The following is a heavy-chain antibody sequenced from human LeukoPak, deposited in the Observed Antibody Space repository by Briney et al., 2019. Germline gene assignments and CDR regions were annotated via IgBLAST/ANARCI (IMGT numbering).Heavy chain of an antibody. J-gene: IGHJ4*02. Sequence: SGTLSLTCAVSGGSISSSNWWSWVRQPPGKGLEWIGEIYHSGSTNYNPSLKSRVTISVDKSKNQFSLKLSSVTAADTAVYYCARSQGKQWLPRAPDYWGQETLVTVSS. CDR2: IYHSGST. CDR1: GGSISSSNW. CDR3: ARSQGKQWLPRAPDY. D-gene: IGHD6-19*01. V-gene: IGHV4-4*02.